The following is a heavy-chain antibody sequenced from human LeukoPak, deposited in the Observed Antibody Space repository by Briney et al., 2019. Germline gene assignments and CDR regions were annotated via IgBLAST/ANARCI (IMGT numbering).Heavy chain of an antibody. CDR2: ISSSSSAI. CDR3: ARVYYNLWSGYDSAFFY. CDR1: GFTFSSYS. Sequence: PRGSLRLSCAASGFTFSSYSMNSVRQAPGKGLQWVSSISSSSSAIYYADSVKGRFPISRDNAKNSLYLQMSSLRAGDTAVYYYARVYYNLWSGYDSAFFYWGQGTLVTVSS. V-gene: IGHV3-21*01. J-gene: IGHJ4*02. D-gene: IGHD3-3*01.